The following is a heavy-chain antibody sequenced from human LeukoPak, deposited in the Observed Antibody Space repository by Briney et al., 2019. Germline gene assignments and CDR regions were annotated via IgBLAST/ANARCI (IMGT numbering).Heavy chain of an antibody. Sequence: ASVKVSCKASGYSFTGYYMHWVRQAPGQGLEWMGWINSNSGGTNYAQKLQGRVTMTTDTSTSTAYMELRSLRSDDTAVYYCARADWNDDYLDYWGQGTLVTVSS. CDR2: INSNSGGT. V-gene: IGHV1-2*02. J-gene: IGHJ4*02. CDR3: ARADWNDDYLDY. CDR1: GYSFTGYY. D-gene: IGHD1-1*01.